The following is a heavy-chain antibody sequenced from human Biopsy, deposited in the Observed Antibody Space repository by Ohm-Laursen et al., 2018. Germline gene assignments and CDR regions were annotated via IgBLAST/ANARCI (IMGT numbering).Heavy chain of an antibody. CDR2: ISYNERT. Sequence: TRSLTCSVSGASVKTSGYFWAWIRQRPGKGLEWIGYISYNERTHYNPSLTSRLAISFNTSNNRISLQLRSVSVADTAVYYCVREPKTGTAEAWYFDLWGRGSPVTVPS. CDR3: VREPKTGTAEAWYFDL. V-gene: IGHV4-31*03. J-gene: IGHJ2*01. D-gene: IGHD3-9*01. CDR1: GASVKTSGYF.